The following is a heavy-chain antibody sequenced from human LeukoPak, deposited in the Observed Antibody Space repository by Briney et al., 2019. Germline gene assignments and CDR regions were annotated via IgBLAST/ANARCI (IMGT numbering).Heavy chain of an antibody. D-gene: IGHD2-2*01. CDR3: ARDPRISVVVPAAPSYFDY. J-gene: IGHJ4*02. CDR1: GFTFSSYA. V-gene: IGHV3-30*04. Sequence: PGRSLRLSCAASGFTFSSYAMHWARQAPGKGLEWVAVISYDGSNKYYADSVKGRFTISRDNSKNTLYLQMNSLRAEDTAVYYCARDPRISVVVPAAPSYFDYWGQGTLVTVSS. CDR2: ISYDGSNK.